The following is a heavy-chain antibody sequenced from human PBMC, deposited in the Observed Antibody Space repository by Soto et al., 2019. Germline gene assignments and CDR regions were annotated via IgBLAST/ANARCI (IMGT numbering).Heavy chain of an antibody. CDR1: GGTFSSYA. Sequence: ASVKVSCKASGGTFSSYAISWVRQAPGQGLEWMGEIIPIFGTANYAQKFQGRVTITADESTSTDYMELSSLRSEDTAVYYCAREQGMTTDPPVLVVSWGQGTLVIVSS. D-gene: IGHD4-17*01. V-gene: IGHV1-69*13. CDR2: IIPIFGTA. J-gene: IGHJ4*02. CDR3: AREQGMTTDPPVLVVS.